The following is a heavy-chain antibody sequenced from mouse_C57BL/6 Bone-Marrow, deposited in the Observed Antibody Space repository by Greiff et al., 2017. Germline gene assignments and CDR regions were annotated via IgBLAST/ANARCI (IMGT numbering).Heavy chain of an antibody. CDR1: GYTFTEYT. CDR3: ARHEEGLWLRRSWFAY. V-gene: IGHV1-62-2*01. D-gene: IGHD2-2*01. CDR2: FYPGSGSI. Sequence: VQLKESGAELVKPGASVKLSCKASGYTFTEYTIHWVKQRSGQGLEWSGWFYPGSGSIKYNEKFKDKATLTADKSSSTVYMELSRLTSEDSAVYFCARHEEGLWLRRSWFAYWGQGTLVTVSA. J-gene: IGHJ3*01.